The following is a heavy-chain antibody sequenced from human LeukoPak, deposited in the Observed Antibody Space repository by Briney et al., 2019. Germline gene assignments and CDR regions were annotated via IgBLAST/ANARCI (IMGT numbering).Heavy chain of an antibody. J-gene: IGHJ4*02. D-gene: IGHD1-1*01. CDR2: ISSVSSTI. CDR1: GFTFSSYS. Sequence: GGSLRLSCAASGFTFSSYSMNWVRQAPGKGLEWVSYISSVSSTIYYADSVKGRFTISRDNAKNSLYLQMNRLRAEDTAVYYCARGIGTGRQPFDYWGQGTLVTVSS. CDR3: ARGIGTGRQPFDY. V-gene: IGHV3-48*01.